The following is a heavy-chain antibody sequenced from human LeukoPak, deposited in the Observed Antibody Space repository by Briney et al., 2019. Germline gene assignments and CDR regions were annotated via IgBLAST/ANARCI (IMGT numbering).Heavy chain of an antibody. CDR3: TTSRAVTVGGRYYYYYYMDV. Sequence: PGGSLRVSCAGSGFTFSDAWVSWVRQAPGEGLEWVGRIKRTTDGGTTDYAAPGTGRLTISRDDSKNTLYLQMNSLKTEDTAVYYCTTSRAVTVGGRYYYYYYMDVWGNGTTVTVSS. J-gene: IGHJ6*03. V-gene: IGHV3-15*01. CDR1: GFTFSDAW. CDR2: IKRTTDGGTT. D-gene: IGHD4-11*01.